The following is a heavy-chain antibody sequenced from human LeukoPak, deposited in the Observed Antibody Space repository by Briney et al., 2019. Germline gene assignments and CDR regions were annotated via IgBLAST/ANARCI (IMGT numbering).Heavy chain of an antibody. Sequence: GGSLRLSCAASGFTFSSYAMHWVRQAPGKGLEWVAVISYDGSNKYYADSVKGRFTISRDNSKDTLSLQMNSLRAEDTAVYYCARAMVRGVIEYYYYYYMDVWGKGTTVTDSS. CDR2: ISYDGSNK. CDR1: GFTFSSYA. J-gene: IGHJ6*03. V-gene: IGHV3-30-3*01. D-gene: IGHD3-10*01. CDR3: ARAMVRGVIEYYYYYYMDV.